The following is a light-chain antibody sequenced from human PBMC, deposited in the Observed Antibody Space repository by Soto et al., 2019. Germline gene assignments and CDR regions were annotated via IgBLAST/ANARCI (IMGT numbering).Light chain of an antibody. CDR1: SSDVGGYNY. V-gene: IGLV2-11*01. J-gene: IGLJ1*01. CDR2: DVS. CDR3: SSYTSSSTLYV. Sequence: QSVLTQPRSVSGSPGQSVTISCTGTSSDVGGYNYVSWYQQHPGKAPKLMIYDVSKRPSGVPDRFSGSKSGNTASLTISGLQAEDEADYYCSSYTSSSTLYVFGTGTKSPS.